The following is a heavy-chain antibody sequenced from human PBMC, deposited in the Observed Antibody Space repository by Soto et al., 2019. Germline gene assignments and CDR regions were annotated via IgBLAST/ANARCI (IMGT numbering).Heavy chain of an antibody. J-gene: IGHJ4*02. D-gene: IGHD3-3*01. CDR3: ARTMYYDFWSSYHGGFGYFDY. CDR1: GFTFSSYS. V-gene: IGHV3-48*01. CDR2: ISSSSSTI. Sequence: GGSLRLSCAASGFTFSSYSMNWVRQAPGKGLEWVSYISSSSSTIYYADSVKGRFTISRDNAKNSLYLQMNSLRAEDTAVYYCARTMYYDFWSSYHGGFGYFDYWGQGTLVTVSS.